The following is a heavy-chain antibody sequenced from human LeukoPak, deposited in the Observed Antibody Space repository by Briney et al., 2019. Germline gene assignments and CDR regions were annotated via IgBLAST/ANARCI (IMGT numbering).Heavy chain of an antibody. CDR2: IYHSGST. CDR3: TREENYGDYPRTVILDY. V-gene: IGHV4-30-2*01. Sequence: SETLSLTCTVSGGSISSGGYYWSWIRQPPGKGLEWIGYIYHSGSTYYNPSLKSRVTMSIDTSKNQFSLNLISVTAADTAVYFCTREENYGDYPRTVILDYWGQGVLVTVSS. D-gene: IGHD4-17*01. CDR1: GGSISSGGYY. J-gene: IGHJ4*02.